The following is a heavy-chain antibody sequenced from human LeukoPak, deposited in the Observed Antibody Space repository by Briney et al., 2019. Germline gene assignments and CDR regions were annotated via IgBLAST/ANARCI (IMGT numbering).Heavy chain of an antibody. Sequence: PGGSLRLSCTASGFTFSDYAIHWVRQAPGKGLEWVAGVSYDGTDKYYADSVKGRFSISRDNSKNTLFLQMNSLKPEDTAVFYCARVGHILGAKLDYWGQGTLVTVSS. CDR2: VSYDGTDK. CDR1: GFTFSDYA. D-gene: IGHD1-26*01. CDR3: ARVGHILGAKLDY. V-gene: IGHV3-30*04. J-gene: IGHJ4*02.